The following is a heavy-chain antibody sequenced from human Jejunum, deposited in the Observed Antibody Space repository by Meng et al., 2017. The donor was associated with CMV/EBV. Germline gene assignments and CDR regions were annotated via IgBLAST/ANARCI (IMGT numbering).Heavy chain of an antibody. D-gene: IGHD7-27*01. CDR1: GGSISSSSYY. J-gene: IGHJ2*01. V-gene: IGHV4-39*01. CDR3: ASPLGILGIVDL. Sequence: QLQAQGPGQGLVKLSETLSLTCTVSGGSISSSSYYWGWIRQPPGKGLEWIGSIYYSGSTYYNPSLKSRVTISVDTSKNQFSLKLSSVTAADTAVYYCASPLGILGIVDLWGRGTLVTVSS. CDR2: IYYSGST.